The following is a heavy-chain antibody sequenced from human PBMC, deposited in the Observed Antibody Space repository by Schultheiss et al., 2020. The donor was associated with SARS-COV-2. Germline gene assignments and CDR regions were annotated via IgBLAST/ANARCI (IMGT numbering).Heavy chain of an antibody. D-gene: IGHD3-10*01. CDR2: IWYDGSNK. CDR3: ARDWGYGSGYWYYYYGMDV. Sequence: GGSLRLSCAASGFTFSSYGMHWVRQAPGKGLEWVAVIWYDGSNKYYADSVKGRFTISRDNSKNTLYLQMNSLRAEDTAVYYCARDWGYGSGYWYYYYGMDVWGQGTTVTVSS. V-gene: IGHV3-33*01. CDR1: GFTFSSYG. J-gene: IGHJ6*02.